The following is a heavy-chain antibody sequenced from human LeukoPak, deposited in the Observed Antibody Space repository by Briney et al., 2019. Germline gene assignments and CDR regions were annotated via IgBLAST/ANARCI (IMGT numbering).Heavy chain of an antibody. CDR3: AREKQSLAHFDY. D-gene: IGHD6-19*01. CDR1: GCTFRSYA. V-gene: IGHV3-30-3*01. J-gene: IGHJ4*02. CDR2: ISDDGSNK. Sequence: GGSLRLSCASSGCTFRSYAIHWVRRAPGKGLEWVAVISDDGSNKYYADSVKGRFTISRDNSKNTLYLQMNSLRAEDTAVYYCAREKQSLAHFDYWGQGTLVTVSS.